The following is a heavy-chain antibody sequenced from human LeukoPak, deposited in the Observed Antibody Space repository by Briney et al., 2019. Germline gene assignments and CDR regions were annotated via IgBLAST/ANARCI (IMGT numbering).Heavy chain of an antibody. V-gene: IGHV1-69*05. CDR3: ASTLHYDILTGYYPFDY. D-gene: IGHD3-9*01. CDR1: GGTFSSYA. J-gene: IGHJ4*02. CDR2: IIPIFGTA. Sequence: SMKVSCKAPGGTFSSYAISRVRQAPGQGLEWMGGIIPIFGTANYAQKFQGRVTITTDESTSTAYMELSSLRSEDTAVYYCASTLHYDILTGYYPFDYWGQGTLVTVSS.